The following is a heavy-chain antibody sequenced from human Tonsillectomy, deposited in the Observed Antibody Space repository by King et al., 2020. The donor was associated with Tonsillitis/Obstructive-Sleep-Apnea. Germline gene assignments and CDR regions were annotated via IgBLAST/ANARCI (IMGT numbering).Heavy chain of an antibody. J-gene: IGHJ3*02. D-gene: IGHD4-17*01. Sequence: VQLVQSGAEVKKPGESLRISCKGSGYSFTSYWISWVRQMPGKGLEWMGRIDPSDSYTNYSPSFQGHVTISADKSISAASLQWSSLKASDTAMYYCARPGGDYDAFDIWGQGTMVTVSS. CDR3: ARPGGDYDAFDI. V-gene: IGHV5-10-1*03. CDR2: IDPSDSYT. CDR1: GYSFTSYW.